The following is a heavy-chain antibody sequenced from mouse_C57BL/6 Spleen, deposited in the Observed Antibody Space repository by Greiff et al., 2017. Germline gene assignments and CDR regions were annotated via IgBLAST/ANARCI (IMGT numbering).Heavy chain of an antibody. CDR1: GYTFTDYE. J-gene: IGHJ3*01. V-gene: IGHV1-15*01. D-gene: IGHD2-4*01. CDR3: TKDDYDFAY. CDR2: IDPETGGT. Sequence: VQLQQSGAELVRPGASVTLSCKASGYTFTDYEMHWVKQTPVHGLEWIGAIDPETGGTAYNQKFKGKAILTADKSYRTADMELRSLTSEASAVYYCTKDDYDFAYWGQGTLVTVSA.